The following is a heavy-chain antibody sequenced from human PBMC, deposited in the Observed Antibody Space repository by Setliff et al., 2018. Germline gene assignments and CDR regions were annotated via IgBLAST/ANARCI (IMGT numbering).Heavy chain of an antibody. CDR1: GFTFSGSA. J-gene: IGHJ3*02. D-gene: IGHD4-17*01. CDR2: IRSQANSYAT. CDR3: TSGYGDYGADAFDI. V-gene: IGHV3-73*01. Sequence: GGSLRLSCAASGFTFSGSAMHWVRQASGKGLEWVGRIRSQANSYATAYAASVKGRFTISRDDSKTTAYLQMNSLKTEDTAVYYCTSGYGDYGADAFDIWGQGTMVTVSS.